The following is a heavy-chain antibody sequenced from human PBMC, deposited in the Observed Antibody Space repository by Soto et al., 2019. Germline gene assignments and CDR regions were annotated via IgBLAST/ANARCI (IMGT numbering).Heavy chain of an antibody. V-gene: IGHV3-48*02. D-gene: IGHD3-10*01. CDR1: GFTFSSYS. J-gene: IGHJ4*02. CDR2: ISSDSSTI. Sequence: GGSLRLSCAPSGFTFSSYSMNWVRQAPGKGLEWVSYISSDSSTIYYADSVKGRFTISRDNAKNSLYLQMNSLREEDTAVYYCARLYGSGTYYKSVDYWGLGT. CDR3: ARLYGSGTYYKSVDY.